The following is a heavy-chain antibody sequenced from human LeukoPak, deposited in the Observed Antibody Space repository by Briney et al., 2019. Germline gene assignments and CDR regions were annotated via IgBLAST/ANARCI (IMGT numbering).Heavy chain of an antibody. V-gene: IGHV4-39*07. Sequence: PSETLSLTCTVSGGSISSSSYYWGWIRQPPGKGLEWIGSIYYSGSTYYNPSLKSRVTISVDTSKNQLSLKLSSVPAADTAVYYRARDPLVGAFDYWGQGTLVTVSS. D-gene: IGHD1-26*01. CDR1: GGSISSSSYY. CDR2: IYYSGST. CDR3: ARDPLVGAFDY. J-gene: IGHJ4*02.